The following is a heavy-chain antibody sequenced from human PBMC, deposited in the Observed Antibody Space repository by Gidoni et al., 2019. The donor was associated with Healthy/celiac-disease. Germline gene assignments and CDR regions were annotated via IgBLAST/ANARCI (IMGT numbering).Heavy chain of an antibody. V-gene: IGHV3-21*01. D-gene: IGHD3-16*01. J-gene: IGHJ6*02. Sequence: EVQLVESGGGLDKPGGSLRVSCSAAGFTFSSYSMNWVRQDPGTGLEWVSSISSSSSYIYYADSVKGRFTITRDNAKNSLYLQMNSLRAEDTAVYYCARVEYDYVWGSLKPLYGMDVWGQGTTVTVSS. CDR2: ISSSSSYI. CDR1: GFTFSSYS. CDR3: ARVEYDYVWGSLKPLYGMDV.